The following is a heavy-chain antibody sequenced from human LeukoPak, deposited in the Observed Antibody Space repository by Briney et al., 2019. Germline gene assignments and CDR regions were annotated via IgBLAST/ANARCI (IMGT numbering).Heavy chain of an antibody. V-gene: IGHV3-23*01. Sequence: PGGSLRLSCAASGFTFSSYAMSWVRQAPGKGLEWVSAISGSGGSAYYADSVKGRFTISRDNSKNTLYLQMNSLRAEDTAVYYCAKGLDPYYYDSSGYYNPFDYWGQGTLVTVSS. CDR2: ISGSGGSA. J-gene: IGHJ4*02. CDR1: GFTFSSYA. CDR3: AKGLDPYYYDSSGYYNPFDY. D-gene: IGHD3-22*01.